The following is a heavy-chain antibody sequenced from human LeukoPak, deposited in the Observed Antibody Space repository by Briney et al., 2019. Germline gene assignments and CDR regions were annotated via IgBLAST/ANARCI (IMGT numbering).Heavy chain of an antibody. Sequence: SVKVSCKASGGTFSNYAINWVRQAPGQGLEWMGGIIPIFGTANYAQKFQGRVTITTDESTSTAYMELNTLRSEDTAVYYCARAGPPSRDYYYYMDVWGTGTMVTVAS. CDR3: ARAGPPSRDYYYYMDV. CDR2: IIPIFGTA. CDR1: GGTFSNYA. V-gene: IGHV1-69*05. J-gene: IGHJ6*03.